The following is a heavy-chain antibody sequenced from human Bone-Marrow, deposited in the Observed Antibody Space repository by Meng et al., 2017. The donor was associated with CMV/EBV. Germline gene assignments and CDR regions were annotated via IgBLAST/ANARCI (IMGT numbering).Heavy chain of an antibody. Sequence: GESLKISCAASGFTFNNAWMSWVRQAPGKGLEWVGRIKRKNDGGTTDYVAPVKGRFTISRDDSKNTLYLQMNSLKTEDTAVYYCTTDLPPYYDFFYLWGRGTLVTVSS. CDR3: TTDLPPYYDFFYL. CDR2: IKRKNDGGTT. D-gene: IGHD3-3*01. J-gene: IGHJ2*01. CDR1: GFTFNNAW. V-gene: IGHV3-15*01.